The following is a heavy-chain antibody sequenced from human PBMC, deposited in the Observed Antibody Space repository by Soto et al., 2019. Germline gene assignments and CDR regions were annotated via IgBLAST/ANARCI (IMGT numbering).Heavy chain of an antibody. CDR3: ALTSGYSYGPNWFDP. V-gene: IGHV2-5*02. CDR1: GFSHSTSGVG. D-gene: IGHD5-18*01. Sequence: QITLKESGPTLVKPTQTLTLTCTFSGFSHSTSGVGVGWNRQPPGKALEWLALIYWDDDKRYSPSLKSRITITKDTSKNHVVLTRTNMDPVDTATYYGALTSGYSYGPNWFDPWGQGTLVTVSS. J-gene: IGHJ5*02. CDR2: IYWDDDK.